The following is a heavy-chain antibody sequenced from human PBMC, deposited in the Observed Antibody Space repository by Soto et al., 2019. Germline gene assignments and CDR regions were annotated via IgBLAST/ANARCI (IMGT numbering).Heavy chain of an antibody. Sequence: GASVKVSCKASGYTFTSYGISWVRQAPGQGLEWMGWISAYNGNTNYAQKLQGRVTMTTDTSTSTAYMELRSLRSDDTAVYYCARAMITFGGFIVSPFDYWGQGTLVTVSS. CDR3: ARAMITFGGFIVSPFDY. CDR1: GYTFTSYG. J-gene: IGHJ4*02. V-gene: IGHV1-18*04. CDR2: ISAYNGNT. D-gene: IGHD3-16*02.